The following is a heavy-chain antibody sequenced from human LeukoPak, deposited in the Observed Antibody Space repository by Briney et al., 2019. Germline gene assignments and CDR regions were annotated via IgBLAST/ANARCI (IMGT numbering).Heavy chain of an antibody. J-gene: IGHJ3*01. Sequence: GGSLRLSCAASGFSFSSYAMSWVRQAPGKGLEWVSAISGSGGSTYYADSVKGRFTISRDTSKNTLYLQMNSLRPEDTAVYYCAREGGGGDAFDLWGQGTMVTVSS. V-gene: IGHV3-23*01. CDR2: ISGSGGST. D-gene: IGHD2-15*01. CDR3: AREGGGGDAFDL. CDR1: GFSFSSYA.